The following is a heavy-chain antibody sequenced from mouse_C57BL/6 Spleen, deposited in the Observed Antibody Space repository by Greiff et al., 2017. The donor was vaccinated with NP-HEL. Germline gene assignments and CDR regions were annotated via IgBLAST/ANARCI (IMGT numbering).Heavy chain of an antibody. D-gene: IGHD2-4*01. CDR2: ISSGGSYT. J-gene: IGHJ1*03. CDR3: ARRGYDYYWYFDV. V-gene: IGHV5-6*02. CDR1: GFTFSSYG. Sequence: EVKLVESGGDLVKPGGSLKLSCAASGFTFSSYGMSWVRQTPDKRLEWVATISSGGSYTYYPDSVKGRFTISRDNAKNTLYLQMSSLKSEDTAMYYCARRGYDYYWYFDVWGTGTTVTVSS.